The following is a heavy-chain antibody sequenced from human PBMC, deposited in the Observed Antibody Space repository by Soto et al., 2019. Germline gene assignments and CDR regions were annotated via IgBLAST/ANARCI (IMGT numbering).Heavy chain of an antibody. CDR2: SRNKASRFTT. D-gene: IGHD6-19*01. Sequence: EVQLVESGGGLVQPGGSLRLSCAASGFTFSDHFMDWVRQAPGKGLEWVGRSRNKASRFTTDYAASVRGRFTVSRDDFENSFYLQMNSLKTDDTAVYYCASPQRRSGGWSYYWGQGTLVTVSS. CDR1: GFTFSDHF. J-gene: IGHJ4*02. V-gene: IGHV3-72*01. CDR3: ASPQRRSGGWSYY.